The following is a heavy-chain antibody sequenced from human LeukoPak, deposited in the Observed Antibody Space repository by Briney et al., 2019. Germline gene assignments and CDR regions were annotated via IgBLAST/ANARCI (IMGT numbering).Heavy chain of an antibody. J-gene: IGHJ4*02. CDR1: GFTFSSYA. CDR2: VSGYGGST. D-gene: IGHD6-13*01. Sequence: GGSLRLSCAASGFTFSSYAMSWVRQAPEKGLEWVSAVSGYGGSTYYADSVKGRFTISRDNSKNTLYLQMNSLRAEDTAVYYCAKGGISESDYWGQGTLVTVSS. CDR3: AKGGISESDY. V-gene: IGHV3-23*01.